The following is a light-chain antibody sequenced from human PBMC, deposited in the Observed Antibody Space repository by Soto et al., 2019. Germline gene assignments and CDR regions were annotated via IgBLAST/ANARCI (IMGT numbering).Light chain of an antibody. J-gene: IGLJ1*01. CDR1: SSDVGDSAY. Sequence: QSVLTQPASVSGSPGQSITISCTGTSSDVGDSAYVSWYQQFPGNVPRLLIYKVTNRPSGVSYRFSGSKSGNTASLTISGLQAEDEADYFCTSSTTGSLYVFGTGTKVTVL. CDR2: KVT. V-gene: IGLV2-14*01. CDR3: TSSTTGSLYV.